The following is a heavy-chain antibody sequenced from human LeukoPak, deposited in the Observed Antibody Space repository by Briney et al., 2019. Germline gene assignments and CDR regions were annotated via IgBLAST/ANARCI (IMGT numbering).Heavy chain of an antibody. Sequence: PSETLSLTCTVSGGSISSGGYYWSWIRQHPGKGLEWIGYIYYSGSTYYNPSLKSRVTISVDTSKNQFSLKLSSVTAADTAVYYCVRDPHIENYFGTNTGLRDFWGQGTLVTVSS. D-gene: IGHD1-14*01. J-gene: IGHJ4*02. CDR2: IYYSGST. CDR3: VRDPHIENYFGTNTGLRDF. CDR1: GGSISSGGYY. V-gene: IGHV4-31*03.